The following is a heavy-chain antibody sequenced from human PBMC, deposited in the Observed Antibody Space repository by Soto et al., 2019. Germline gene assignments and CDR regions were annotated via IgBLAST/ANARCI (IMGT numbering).Heavy chain of an antibody. CDR1: GFTFSSYA. D-gene: IGHD3-22*01. Sequence: GGSLRLSCAASGFTFSSYAMSWVRQAPGKGLEWVSAISGSGGSTYYADSVKGRFTISRDNSKNTLYLQMNSLRAEDTAVYYCAKDLRITMIVVVILDYWGQGTLVTVSS. V-gene: IGHV3-23*01. J-gene: IGHJ4*02. CDR3: AKDLRITMIVVVILDY. CDR2: ISGSGGST.